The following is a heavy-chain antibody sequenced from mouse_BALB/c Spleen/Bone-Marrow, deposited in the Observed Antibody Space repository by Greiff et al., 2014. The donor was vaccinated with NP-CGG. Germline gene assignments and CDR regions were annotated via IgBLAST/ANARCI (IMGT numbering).Heavy chain of an antibody. V-gene: IGHV14-3*02. Sequence: VQLQQSGGELVKPGASVKLSCTAFGFNIKDTYMHWGKQRPEQGLEWIGRIDPANGNTKYDPKFQGKATITADTSSNTAYLQLSSLTSEDTAVYYCARWEYYAMDYWGQGTSVTVSS. CDR3: ARWEYYAMDY. D-gene: IGHD4-1*01. J-gene: IGHJ4*01. CDR1: GFNIKDTY. CDR2: IDPANGNT.